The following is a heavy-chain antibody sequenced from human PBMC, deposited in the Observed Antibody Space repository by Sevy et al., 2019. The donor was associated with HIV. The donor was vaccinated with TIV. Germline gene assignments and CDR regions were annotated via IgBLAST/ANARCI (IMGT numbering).Heavy chain of an antibody. D-gene: IGHD6-13*01. CDR3: ARDTGGIGMDV. CDR1: GFTLSSHW. J-gene: IGHJ6*02. V-gene: IGHV3-7*01. Sequence: GGSLRLSCTASGFTLSSHWMSWVRQAPGKGLEWVANIKPDGSDKYYVHSVKGRFTISRDNDKNSLSLQMNSLRAEDTAVYNCARDTGGIGMDVWGQGTTVAVSS. CDR2: IKPDGSDK.